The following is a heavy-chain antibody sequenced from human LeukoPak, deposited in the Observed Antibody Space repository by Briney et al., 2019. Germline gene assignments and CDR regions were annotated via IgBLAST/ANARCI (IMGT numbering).Heavy chain of an antibody. V-gene: IGHV4-59*01. D-gene: IGHD5-18*01. Sequence: PETLSLTCTVSGGSISSYYWSWIRQPPGKGLEWIGYIYYSGSTNYNPSLKSRVTISVDTSKNQFSLKLSSVTAADTAVYYCARGKSGYSYAFDYWGQGTLVTVSS. J-gene: IGHJ4*02. CDR2: IYYSGST. CDR3: ARGKSGYSYAFDY. CDR1: GGSISSYY.